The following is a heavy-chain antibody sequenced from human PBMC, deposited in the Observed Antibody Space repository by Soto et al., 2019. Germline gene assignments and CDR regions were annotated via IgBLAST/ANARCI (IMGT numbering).Heavy chain of an antibody. J-gene: IGHJ6*02. CDR2: ISGSGGST. Sequence: EVQLLESGGGLVQPGGSLRLSCAASGFTFSSYAMSWVRQAPGKGLEWVSAISGSGGSTYYADSVKGRFTISRDNSKNTLYLQMNSLRAEDTAVYYCAKSDDFWIHYYYGMDVWGQGTTVTVSS. CDR3: AKSDDFWIHYYYGMDV. V-gene: IGHV3-23*01. CDR1: GFTFSSYA. D-gene: IGHD3-3*01.